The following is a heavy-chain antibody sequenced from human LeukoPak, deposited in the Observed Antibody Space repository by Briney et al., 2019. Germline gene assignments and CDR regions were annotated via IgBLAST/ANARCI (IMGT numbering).Heavy chain of an antibody. Sequence: PSETLSLTCAVYGGSFSGYYWSWIRQPPGKGLEWIGEINHSGSTNYNPSLKSRVTISVDTSKTQFSLKLSSVTAADTAVYYCATVRRDSSVTAEYFQHWGQGTLVTVSS. CDR1: GGSFSGYY. CDR3: ATVRRDSSVTAEYFQH. J-gene: IGHJ1*01. CDR2: INHSGST. V-gene: IGHV4-34*01. D-gene: IGHD3-22*01.